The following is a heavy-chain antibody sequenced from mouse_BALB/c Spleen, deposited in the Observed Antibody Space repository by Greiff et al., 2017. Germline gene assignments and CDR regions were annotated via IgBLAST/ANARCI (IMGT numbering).Heavy chain of an antibody. CDR3: ARWLLLYAMDY. Sequence: VHLVESGAELMKPGASVKISCKATGYTFSSYWIEWVKQRPGHGLEWIGEILPGSGSTNYNEKFKGKATFTADTSSNTAYMQLSSLTSEDSAVYYCARWLLLYAMDYWGQGTSVTVSS. V-gene: IGHV1-9*01. CDR1: GYTFSSYW. CDR2: ILPGSGST. J-gene: IGHJ4*01. D-gene: IGHD2-3*01.